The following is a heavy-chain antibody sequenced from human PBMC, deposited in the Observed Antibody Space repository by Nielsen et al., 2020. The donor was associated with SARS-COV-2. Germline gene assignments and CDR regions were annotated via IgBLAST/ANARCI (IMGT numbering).Heavy chain of an antibody. CDR2: INPNSGGT. V-gene: IGHV1-2*02. Sequence: ASVKVSCKASGYTFTGYYMHWVRQAPGQGLEWMGWINPNSGGTNYAQKFQGRVTMTRDTSISTAYMELSRLRSDDTAVYYCARSSSYYDSSGYYYGAFDIWGQGTMVTVSS. D-gene: IGHD3-22*01. J-gene: IGHJ3*02. CDR3: ARSSSYYDSSGYYYGAFDI. CDR1: GYTFTGYY.